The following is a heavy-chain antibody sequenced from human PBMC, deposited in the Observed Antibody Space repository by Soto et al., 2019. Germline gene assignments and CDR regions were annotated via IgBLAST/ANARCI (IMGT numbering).Heavy chain of an antibody. CDR3: ASEYTSSWSHYFDY. CDR2: IRAYTGDM. Sequence: GGSLRLSCAASGFAFTSYNMSWVRQAPGKGLEWVSSIRAYTGDMYYADSVKGRFTISRDNAMQLLYLQMNSLRAEDTAVYYCASEYTSSWSHYFDYWGQGILVTVSS. V-gene: IGHV3-21*01. D-gene: IGHD6-13*01. J-gene: IGHJ4*02. CDR1: GFAFTSYN.